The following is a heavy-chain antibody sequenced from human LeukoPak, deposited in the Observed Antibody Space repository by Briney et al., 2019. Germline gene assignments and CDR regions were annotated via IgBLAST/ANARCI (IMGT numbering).Heavy chain of an antibody. D-gene: IGHD1-26*01. Sequence: ASVKVSCKASGYTFTGYYMHWVRQAPGQGLEWVGRINPNSGGTNYAQKFQGRVTMTRDTSISTAYMELSRLRSDDTAVYYCARAGSYLPAPGSDAFDIWGQGTMVTVSS. CDR1: GYTFTGYY. CDR3: ARAGSYLPAPGSDAFDI. CDR2: INPNSGGT. J-gene: IGHJ3*02. V-gene: IGHV1-2*06.